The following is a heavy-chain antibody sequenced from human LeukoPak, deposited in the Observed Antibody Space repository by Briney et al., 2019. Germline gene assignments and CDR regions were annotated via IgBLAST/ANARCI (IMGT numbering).Heavy chain of an antibody. J-gene: IGHJ4*02. V-gene: IGHV4-34*01. CDR1: GGSFSGYY. D-gene: IGHD1-1*01. Sequence: PSETLPLTCAVYGGSFSGYYWSWIRQPPGKGLEWIGEINHSGSTNYNPSLKSRVTISVDTSKNQFSLKLSSVTAADTAVYYCARARYLAGFAYWGQGTLVTVSS. CDR3: ARARYLAGFAY. CDR2: INHSGST.